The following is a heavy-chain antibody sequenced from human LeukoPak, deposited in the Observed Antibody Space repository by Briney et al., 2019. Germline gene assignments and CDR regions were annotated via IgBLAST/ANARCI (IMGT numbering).Heavy chain of an antibody. CDR3: AKGAGYSSNWNFDY. Sequence: PGGSLRLSCAASGFTFKNYAMGWVRQAPGKGLEWVSSVSGNGGGTYYADSVKGRFTISRDNSKNTLYLQMNSLRLEDTAGYYCAKGAGYSSNWNFDYWGQGTLVTVSS. J-gene: IGHJ4*02. V-gene: IGHV3-23*01. CDR2: VSGNGGGT. D-gene: IGHD6-13*01. CDR1: GFTFKNYA.